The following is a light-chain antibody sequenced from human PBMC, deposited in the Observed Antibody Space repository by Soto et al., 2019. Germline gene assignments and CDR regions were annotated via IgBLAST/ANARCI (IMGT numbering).Light chain of an antibody. J-gene: IGKJ1*01. CDR2: GAS. V-gene: IGKV3-20*01. CDR3: QQYGSTPEM. CDR1: QSVSNNY. Sequence: EIVLTQSPGTLSLSPGERATLSCRASQSVSNNYLAWYQQKPGQAPRLLIYGASSRATGIPDRFSGSGSGTDFTLTITRLEPEDFAVYYCQQYGSTPEMFGQGTKVELK.